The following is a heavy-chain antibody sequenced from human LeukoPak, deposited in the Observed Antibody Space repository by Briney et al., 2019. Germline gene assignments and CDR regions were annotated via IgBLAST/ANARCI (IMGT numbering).Heavy chain of an antibody. Sequence: GASVKVSCKASGGTFSSYAISWVRQAPGQGLEWMGWISAYNGHTNYAQKLQGRVSMTTDTSTSTAYMELRSLRSDDTAVYYCARDTGNIAAAGIVDYWGQGTLVTVSS. D-gene: IGHD6-13*01. CDR2: ISAYNGHT. V-gene: IGHV1-18*01. CDR1: GGTFSSYA. CDR3: ARDTGNIAAAGIVDY. J-gene: IGHJ4*02.